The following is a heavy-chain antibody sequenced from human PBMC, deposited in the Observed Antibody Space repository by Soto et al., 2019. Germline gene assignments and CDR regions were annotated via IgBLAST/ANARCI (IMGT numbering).Heavy chain of an antibody. CDR1: GGTFKSYA. V-gene: IGHV1-69*14. CDR2: IMPIFGTA. J-gene: IGHJ6*02. CDR3: AXXRDTNPHVGNYYYGMDI. D-gene: IGHD2-8*01. Sequence: QVQLVQSGAEVKKPGASVKVSCKASGGTFKSYAISWVRQAPGQGLEWLGGIMPIFGTADYAQKFQGRVTITAXKSTSXXXXXLSSXRXXXXAVYXCAXXRDTNPHVGNYYYGMDIWGQGTTVTVS.